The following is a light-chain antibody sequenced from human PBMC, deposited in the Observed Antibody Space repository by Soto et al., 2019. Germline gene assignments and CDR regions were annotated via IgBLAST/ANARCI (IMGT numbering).Light chain of an antibody. CDR2: DAS. CDR1: QSVRNY. Sequence: EILLTQSPATLSFSPGETATLSCRASQSVRNYLAWYQQKPGQAPRLLIYDASNRATGIPARFSGTGSETDFTLTISSLEPEDFAIYYCQQRSKMPLTFGHGTKVDIK. J-gene: IGKJ1*01. V-gene: IGKV3-11*01. CDR3: QQRSKMPLT.